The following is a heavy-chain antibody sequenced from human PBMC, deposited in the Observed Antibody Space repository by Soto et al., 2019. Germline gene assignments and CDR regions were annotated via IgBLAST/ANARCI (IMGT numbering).Heavy chain of an antibody. Sequence: QVQLVQSGAEVKKPGSSVKVSCKASGGTFSSYTISWVRQAPGQGLEWMGRIIPILGIANYAQKFQGRVTITADKATSTAYMELSSLRSEDTAVYYCQVVTAAIGRGFDYWGQGTLFTVSS. CDR3: QVVTAAIGRGFDY. J-gene: IGHJ4*02. CDR1: GGTFSSYT. CDR2: IIPILGIA. V-gene: IGHV1-69*02. D-gene: IGHD5-18*01.